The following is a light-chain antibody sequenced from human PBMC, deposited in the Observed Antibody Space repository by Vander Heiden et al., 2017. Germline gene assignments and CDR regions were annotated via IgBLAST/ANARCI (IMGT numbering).Light chain of an antibody. CDR1: QSVSSSY. CDR3: QQDGSSLVR. J-gene: IGKJ1*01. V-gene: IGKV3-20*01. CDR2: GAS. Sequence: EIVLTQSPGTLSLSPGERATLSCRASQSVSSSYLAWYQQKPGQAPRLLIYGASSRATGIPDRFSGSGSGTDFTLTISRLEPEDFAVYYCQQDGSSLVRFGQGTKVEIK.